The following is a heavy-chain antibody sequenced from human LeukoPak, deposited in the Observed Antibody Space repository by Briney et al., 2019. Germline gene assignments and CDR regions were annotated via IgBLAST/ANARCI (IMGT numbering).Heavy chain of an antibody. J-gene: IGHJ6*02. D-gene: IGHD1-14*01. CDR1: GYTFTSYG. V-gene: IGHV1-18*01. CDR2: ISAYNGNT. Sequence: ASVKVSCKASGYTFTSYGISWVRQAPGQGLEWMGWISAYNGNTNYAQKLQGRVTMTTDTSTSTAYMELRSLRSDDTAVYYCARIPEAYNYYGMDVWGQGTTVTVSS. CDR3: ARIPEAYNYYGMDV.